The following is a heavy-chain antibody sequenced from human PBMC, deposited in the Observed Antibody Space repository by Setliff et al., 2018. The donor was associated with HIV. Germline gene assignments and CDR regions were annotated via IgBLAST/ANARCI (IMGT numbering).Heavy chain of an antibody. CDR3: ARDRGSGWYGDAFDI. D-gene: IGHD6-19*01. Sequence: ASVKVSCKVSGYTFTDYYMHWVQQAPGKGLEWMGLVDPEDGETIYAEKFQGRVTITADTSTDTAYMELSSLRSEDTAVYYCARDRGSGWYGDAFDIWGQGTMVTVSS. CDR2: VDPEDGET. J-gene: IGHJ3*02. CDR1: GYTFTDYY. V-gene: IGHV1-69-2*01.